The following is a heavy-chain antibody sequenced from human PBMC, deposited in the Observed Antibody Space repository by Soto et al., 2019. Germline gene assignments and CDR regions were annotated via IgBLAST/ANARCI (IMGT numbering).Heavy chain of an antibody. CDR1: GFTFSSYS. V-gene: IGHV3-48*02. CDR2: ISSSSSTI. D-gene: IGHD4-4*01. CDR3: ARVLYLGTVTTDWFDP. J-gene: IGHJ5*02. Sequence: GGSLRLSWAASGFTFSSYSMNWVRQAPGKGLEWVSYISSSSSTIYYADSVKGRFTISRDNAKNSLYLQMNSLRDEDTAMYYCARVLYLGTVTTDWFDPWGQGTLVTVSS.